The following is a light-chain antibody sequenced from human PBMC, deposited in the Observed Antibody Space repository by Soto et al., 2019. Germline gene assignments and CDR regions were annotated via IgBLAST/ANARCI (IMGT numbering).Light chain of an antibody. J-gene: IGLJ2*01. CDR2: EGS. V-gene: IGLV2-14*01. CDR3: GSYASSATVV. Sequence: QSALTQPASVSGSPGQSITISCTGTSSDVGGYNFVSWYQHHPGKAPKLMIYEGSNRPSGFSYRFSGSKSGNTASLTISGLQAEDEAYYCCGSYASSATVVFGGGTKVTVL. CDR1: SSDVGGYNF.